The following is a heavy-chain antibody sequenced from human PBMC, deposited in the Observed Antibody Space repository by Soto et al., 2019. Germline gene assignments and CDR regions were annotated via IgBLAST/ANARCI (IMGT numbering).Heavy chain of an antibody. CDR2: ISGSGGST. J-gene: IGHJ6*03. CDR1: GFTFSSYA. V-gene: IGHV3-23*01. D-gene: IGHD4-17*01. CDR3: AKVPVTTFYYYYYMDV. Sequence: EVQLLESGGGLVQPGGSLRLSCAASGFTFSSYAMSWVRQAPGKGLEWVSAISGSGGSTYYADSVKGRFTISRDNSKNTLYLQMNSLRAEDTAVYYRAKVPVTTFYYYYYMDVWGKGTTVTVSS.